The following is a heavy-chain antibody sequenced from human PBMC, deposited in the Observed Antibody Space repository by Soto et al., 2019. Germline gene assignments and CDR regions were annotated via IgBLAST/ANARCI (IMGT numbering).Heavy chain of an antibody. D-gene: IGHD6-25*01. CDR3: TKARQRPQHYFDY. CDR2: ISGSGGST. J-gene: IGHJ4*02. V-gene: IGHV3-23*01. CDR1: GFTFSSYA. Sequence: GYLRLSCAASGFTFSSYAMSWVRQAPGKGLEWVSAISGSGGSTYYADSVKGRFTISRDNSKSTLYLQMNSLRAEETAVYYCTKARQRPQHYFDYCRQGHMVTVSS.